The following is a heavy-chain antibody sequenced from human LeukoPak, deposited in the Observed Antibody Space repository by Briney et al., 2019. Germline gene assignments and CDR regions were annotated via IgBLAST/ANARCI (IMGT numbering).Heavy chain of an antibody. CDR1: GFTFSTSA. V-gene: IGHV3-23*01. D-gene: IGHD3-10*01. CDR3: ATANPTPRGINFDS. Sequence: GGSLRLSCAASGFTFSTSAMSWVRQAPGKGLQWVSSINGGDYSTYYADSVKGRFTISRDSSKNILCLQMSSLRTDDTAIYYCATANPTPRGINFDSWGQGTLVTVSS. CDR2: INGGDYST. J-gene: IGHJ4*02.